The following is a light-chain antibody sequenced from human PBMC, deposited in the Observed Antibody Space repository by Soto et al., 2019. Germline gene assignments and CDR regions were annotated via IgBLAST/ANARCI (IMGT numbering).Light chain of an antibody. CDR3: SSYAGSFWV. CDR1: SSDVGGYNY. CDR2: EVS. V-gene: IGLV2-8*01. J-gene: IGLJ3*02. Sequence: QSVLTQPPSASGSPGQSVTISCTGTSSDVGGYNYVSWYQQHPGKAPKLMIYEVSKRPSGVPDRFSGSKSGNTASLTVSGLQAEDEADYYCSSYAGSFWVFGGGPKVTV.